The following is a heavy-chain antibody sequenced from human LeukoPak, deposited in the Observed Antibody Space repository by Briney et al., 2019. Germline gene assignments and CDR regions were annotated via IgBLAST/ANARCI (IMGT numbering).Heavy chain of an antibody. CDR2: ISSSSSYI. D-gene: IGHD3-10*01. V-gene: IGHV3-21*01. J-gene: IGHJ5*02. CDR3: ARGESDVLLWFGELA. Sequence: GGSLRLSCAASGFTFSSYSMNWVRHAPGKGLEWVSSISSSSSYIYYADSVKGRFTISRDNAKNSLYLQMNSLRAEDTAVYYCARGESDVLLWFGELAWGQGTLVTVSS. CDR1: GFTFSSYS.